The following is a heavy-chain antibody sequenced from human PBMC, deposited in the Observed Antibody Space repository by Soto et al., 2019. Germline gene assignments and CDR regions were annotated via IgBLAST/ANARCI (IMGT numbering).Heavy chain of an antibody. CDR1: GGSFSGYY. CDR2: INHSGST. Sequence: SETLSLTCAVYGGSFSGYYWSWIRQPLGKGLEWIGEINHSGSTNYNPSLKSRVTISVDTSKNQFSLKLSSVTAADTAVYYCARGRIDDILTGYYSLPTMQLGSENFDYWGQGTLVTVS. J-gene: IGHJ4*02. D-gene: IGHD3-9*01. CDR3: ARGRIDDILTGYYSLPTMQLGSENFDY. V-gene: IGHV4-34*01.